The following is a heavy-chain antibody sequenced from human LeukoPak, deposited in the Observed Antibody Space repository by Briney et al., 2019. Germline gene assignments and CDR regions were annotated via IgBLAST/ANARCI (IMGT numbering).Heavy chain of an antibody. CDR3: ATSNDAKVAPFDH. J-gene: IGHJ4*02. CDR1: GVSMSAYQ. CDR2: INTKGET. V-gene: IGHV4-4*09. D-gene: IGHD2-8*01. Sequence: SETLSLTCTVSGVSMSAYQWSWVRQSPEKGLEWIGCINTKGETSYNPSLKSRVTTSVDTSKSQFSLRLTSVTAADTAVYYCATSNDAKVAPFDHWGRGAPVTVSS.